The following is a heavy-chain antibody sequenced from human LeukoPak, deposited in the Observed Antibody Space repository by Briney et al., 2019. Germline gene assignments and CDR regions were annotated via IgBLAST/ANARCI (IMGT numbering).Heavy chain of an antibody. J-gene: IGHJ4*02. Sequence: ASVKVSCKPSGCTFSSYTISWVRQAPGQGLEWMGRIIPILGIANYAEKFQGRVTITADKSTSTAYMELSSLRSEDTAVYYCARSVLDIVVVPAAIGLDYWGQGTLVSVSS. V-gene: IGHV1-69*02. CDR3: ARSVLDIVVVPAAIGLDY. CDR1: GCTFSSYT. D-gene: IGHD2-2*02. CDR2: IIPILGIA.